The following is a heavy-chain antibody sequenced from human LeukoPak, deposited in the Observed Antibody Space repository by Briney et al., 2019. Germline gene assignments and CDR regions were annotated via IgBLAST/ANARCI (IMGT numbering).Heavy chain of an antibody. CDR1: GGTFSSYS. J-gene: IGHJ6*03. CDR3: ARVDRYHYYLDV. CDR2: IMPLFNTA. V-gene: IGHV1-69*05. Sequence: SVKVSCKASGGTFSSYSITWVRQPPGQGLEWMGGIMPLFNTANYAQQFQGRVTITTDESTSTAYMELSSLRFEDTAMYYCARVDRYHYYLDVWGKGTTVTVSS.